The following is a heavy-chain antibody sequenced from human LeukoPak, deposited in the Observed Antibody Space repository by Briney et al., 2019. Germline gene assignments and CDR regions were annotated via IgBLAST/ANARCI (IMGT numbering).Heavy chain of an antibody. CDR1: GFTFSSYS. CDR3: ARGVPGPEY. D-gene: IGHD3-10*02. Sequence: GGSLRLSCAASGFTFSSYSMNWVRQAPGKGLVWVSRINSDGSSPRYADSVKGRFTISRDNAKNTLYLQMNSLRADDTAVYYCARGVPGPEYWGQGTLVTVSS. V-gene: IGHV3-74*01. CDR2: INSDGSSP. J-gene: IGHJ4*02.